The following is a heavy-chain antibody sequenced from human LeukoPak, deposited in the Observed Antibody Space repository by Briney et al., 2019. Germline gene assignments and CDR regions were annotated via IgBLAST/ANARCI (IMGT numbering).Heavy chain of an antibody. J-gene: IGHJ6*03. D-gene: IGHD3-3*01. Sequence: SAETLSLTCTVCGGSIRSSIYYWVWIRQPPGKGREWSGSIYYSGSTYYNPSLKRRVTISAEPSKNQSSLKLRSVTAAATAVYYCASQQSHPSDSWRGYPTYYYYYSTDVWGKGTTVTVSS. CDR2: IYYSGST. V-gene: IGHV4-39*07. CDR1: GGSIRSSIYY. CDR3: ASQQSHPSDSWRGYPTYYYYYSTDV.